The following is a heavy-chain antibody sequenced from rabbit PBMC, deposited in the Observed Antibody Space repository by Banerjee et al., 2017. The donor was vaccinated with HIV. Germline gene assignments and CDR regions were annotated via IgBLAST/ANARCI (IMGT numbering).Heavy chain of an antibody. CDR3: ARDLAGVIGWNFNL. V-gene: IGHV1S40*01. D-gene: IGHD4-1*01. CDR1: GIDFSSYYY. J-gene: IGHJ4*01. Sequence: QQLEESGGGLVKPGGTLTLTCKASGIDFSSYYYICWVRQAPGKGLEWIGCIYTGGSDNTYYASWVNGRFTISETSSTTVTLQMTSLTAADTATYFCARDLAGVIGWNFNLWGQGTLVTVS. CDR2: IYTGGSDNT.